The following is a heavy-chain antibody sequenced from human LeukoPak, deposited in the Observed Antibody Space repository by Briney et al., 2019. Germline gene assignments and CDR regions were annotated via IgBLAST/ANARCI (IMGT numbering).Heavy chain of an antibody. D-gene: IGHD3-22*01. Sequence: PGGSLRLSCAASGFTFSSYWMSWVRQAPGKGLEWVANIKQDGSEKYYVDSVKGRFTISRDNSKNTLYLQMNSLRAEDTAVYYCAKGYYDSSGYPDYWGQGTLVTVSS. J-gene: IGHJ4*02. CDR2: IKQDGSEK. V-gene: IGHV3-7*01. CDR3: AKGYYDSSGYPDY. CDR1: GFTFSSYW.